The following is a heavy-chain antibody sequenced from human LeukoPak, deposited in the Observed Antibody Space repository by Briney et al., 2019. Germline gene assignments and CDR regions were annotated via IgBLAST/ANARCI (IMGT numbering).Heavy chain of an antibody. V-gene: IGHV3-21*04. CDR2: ISYTGTYI. CDR1: AFSLNAYN. J-gene: IGHJ4*02. CDR3: VRDRGTYRPIDY. D-gene: IGHD1-26*01. Sequence: GGSLRLSCAASAFSLNAYNMNWARQAPGKGLEWVSSISYTGTYIYYADSVKGRFTISRDNAQNSLYLQMNSLRAEDTAIYYCVRDRGTYRPIDYWGQGTLVTVSS.